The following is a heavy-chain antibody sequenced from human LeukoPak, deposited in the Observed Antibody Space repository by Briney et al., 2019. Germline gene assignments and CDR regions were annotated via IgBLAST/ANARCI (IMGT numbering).Heavy chain of an antibody. CDR2: ISASGRST. CDR1: GFNFSSFV. CDR3: AKKSPIFGVVIPLFDY. Sequence: GGSLRLSCAGAGFNFSSFVMTWVRQAPGKGLEWVSSISASGRSTYYADSVKGRFTISRDNSKNTLYLQVNSLRAEDTAVYHCAKKSPIFGVVIPLFDYWGQGTLVSVSS. J-gene: IGHJ4*02. D-gene: IGHD3-3*01. V-gene: IGHV3-23*01.